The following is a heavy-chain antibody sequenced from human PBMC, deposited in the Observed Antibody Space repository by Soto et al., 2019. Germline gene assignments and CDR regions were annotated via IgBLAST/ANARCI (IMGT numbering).Heavy chain of an antibody. CDR2: ISWNSGSI. J-gene: IGHJ5*02. CDR3: AKDISTGTTTFSWFDP. D-gene: IGHD1-1*01. CDR1: GFTVDDYA. Sequence: EVQLVESGGGLVQPGRSLRLSCAASGFTVDDYAMHWVRQLPGKGLEWVSGISWNSGSIGYVDSVKGRFTISRDNAKNSLYLQMNNLRAEDTAFYYCAKDISTGTTTFSWFDPWGQGTLVTVSS. V-gene: IGHV3-9*01.